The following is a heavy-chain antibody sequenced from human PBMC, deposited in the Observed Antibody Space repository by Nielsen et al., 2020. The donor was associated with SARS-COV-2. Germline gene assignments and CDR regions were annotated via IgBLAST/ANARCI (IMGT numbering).Heavy chain of an antibody. CDR1: GFTFDDYG. CDR2: INWNGGST. J-gene: IGHJ6*02. V-gene: IGHV3-20*04. CDR3: ARDGDYGSGSYYYYGMDV. Sequence: GGSLRLSCAASGFTFDDYGMSWVRQAPGKGLEWVSGINWNGGSTGYADSVKGRFTISRDNAKNSLYLQMNSLRAEDTALYYCARDGDYGSGSYYYYGMDVWGQGTTVTVSS. D-gene: IGHD3-10*01.